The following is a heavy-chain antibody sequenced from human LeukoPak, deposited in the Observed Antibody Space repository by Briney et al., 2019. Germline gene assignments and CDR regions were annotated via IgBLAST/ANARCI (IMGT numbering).Heavy chain of an antibody. J-gene: IGHJ4*02. Sequence: SQTLSLTCTVSGGSISSGSYYWSWIRQPAGKGLEWIGRIYTSGSTNYNPSLNSRVTISVDTSKNQFSLKLSFVTAADTAVYYCARESPLGHYFDYWGQGTLVTVSS. D-gene: IGHD3-16*01. CDR2: IYTSGST. CDR1: GGSISSGSYY. CDR3: ARESPLGHYFDY. V-gene: IGHV4-61*02.